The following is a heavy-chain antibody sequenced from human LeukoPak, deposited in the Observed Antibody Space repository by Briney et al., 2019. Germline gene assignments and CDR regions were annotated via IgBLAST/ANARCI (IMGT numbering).Heavy chain of an antibody. Sequence: SETLSLTCAVSGGSFSGYYWSWIRQPPGKGLEWIGEINHSGSTNYSPSPKSRVTISVDTSKNQFSLKLSSVTAADTAVYYCARDHNASVFDYWGQGTLVTVSS. CDR3: ARDHNASVFDY. J-gene: IGHJ4*02. V-gene: IGHV4-34*01. D-gene: IGHD1-1*01. CDR2: INHSGST. CDR1: GGSFSGYY.